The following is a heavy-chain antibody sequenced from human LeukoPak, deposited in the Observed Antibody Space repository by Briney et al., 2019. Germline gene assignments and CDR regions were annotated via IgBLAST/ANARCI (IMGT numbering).Heavy chain of an antibody. J-gene: IGHJ3*02. V-gene: IGHV3-33*01. Sequence: PGGSLRPSCAASGFTFSSYGMHWVRQAPGKGLEWVAVIWYDGSNKYYADSVKGRFTISIDNSKNTLYLQMNSLRAEDTAVYYCARGEDIVATINAFDIWGQGTMVTVSS. D-gene: IGHD5-12*01. CDR3: ARGEDIVATINAFDI. CDR1: GFTFSSYG. CDR2: IWYDGSNK.